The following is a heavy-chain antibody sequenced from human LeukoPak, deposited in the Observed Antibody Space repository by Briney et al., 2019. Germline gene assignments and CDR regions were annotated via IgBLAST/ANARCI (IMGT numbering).Heavy chain of an antibody. V-gene: IGHV4-34*01. D-gene: IGHD2-15*01. CDR3: ARGRVKVVAAGRYFDY. CDR2: INHSGST. J-gene: IGHJ4*02. Sequence: SETLSLTCAVYGGSFSGYYWSWIRQPPGKGLEWIGEINHSGSTNYNPSPKSRVTISVDTSKNQFSLKLSSVTAADTAVYYCARGRVKVVAAGRYFDYWGQGTLVTVSS. CDR1: GGSFSGYY.